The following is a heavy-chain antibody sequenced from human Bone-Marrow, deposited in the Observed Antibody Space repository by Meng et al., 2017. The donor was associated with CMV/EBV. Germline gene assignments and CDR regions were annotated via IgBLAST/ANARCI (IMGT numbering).Heavy chain of an antibody. D-gene: IGHD2-2*01. Sequence: ASVKVSCKASGYTFTGYYMHWVRQAPGQGLEWMGWINPNSGGTNYAQKFQGRVTMTRDTSISTAYMELSRLRSDDTAVYYCARDLLYCSSTSCRPFDYWGQGKLVTVSS. CDR1: GYTFTGYY. CDR2: INPNSGGT. J-gene: IGHJ4*02. V-gene: IGHV1-2*02. CDR3: ARDLLYCSSTSCRPFDY.